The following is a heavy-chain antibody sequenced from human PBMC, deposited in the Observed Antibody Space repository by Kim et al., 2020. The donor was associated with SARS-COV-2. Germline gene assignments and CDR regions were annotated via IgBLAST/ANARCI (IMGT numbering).Heavy chain of an antibody. CDR2: INPSGGST. Sequence: ASVKVSCKASGYTFTSYYMHWVRQAPGQGLEWMGIINPSGGSTSYAQKFQGRVTMTRDTSTRTVYMELSSLRSEDTAVYYCSGVPRINYYDSSGYYSHYGMDVWGQGTTVTVSS. D-gene: IGHD3-22*01. J-gene: IGHJ6*02. CDR1: GYTFTSYY. CDR3: SGVPRINYYDSSGYYSHYGMDV. V-gene: IGHV1-46*01.